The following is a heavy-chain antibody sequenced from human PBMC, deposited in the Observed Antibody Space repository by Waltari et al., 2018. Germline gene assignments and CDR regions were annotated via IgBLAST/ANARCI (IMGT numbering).Heavy chain of an antibody. CDR2: INPNSGGT. CDR1: GYTFTDYY. D-gene: IGHD6-6*01. Sequence: QVHLVQSGAEVKKPGASVKVSCQASGYTFTDYYMHWVRQAPGQGLEWMGRINPNSGGTDYAQKFQGRVTVTRDTSISTAYMKLTRLISDDTAVYYCALPPVRGSSAFDIWGQGTMVTVSS. CDR3: ALPPVRGSSAFDI. V-gene: IGHV1-2*06. J-gene: IGHJ3*02.